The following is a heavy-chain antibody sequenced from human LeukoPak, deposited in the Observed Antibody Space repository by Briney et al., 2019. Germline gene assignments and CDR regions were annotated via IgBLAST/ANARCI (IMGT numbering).Heavy chain of an antibody. V-gene: IGHV3-48*03. J-gene: IGHJ6*02. CDR3: ARDFQVYGMDV. CDR1: GFTFSSYE. Sequence: PGGSLRLSCAASGFTFSSYEMNWVRQAPGKGLEWGPYISSSGSTIYYADSVKGRFTISRDNAKNSLYLQMNSLRAEDTAVYYCARDFQVYGMDVWGQGTTVTVSS. CDR2: ISSSGSTI.